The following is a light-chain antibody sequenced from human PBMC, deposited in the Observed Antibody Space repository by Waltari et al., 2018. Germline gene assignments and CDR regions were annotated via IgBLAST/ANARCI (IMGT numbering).Light chain of an antibody. CDR1: QTISNW. CDR2: KAS. CDR3: LQYNSYPRT. J-gene: IGKJ2*01. Sequence: DIKMTQSPSTLSASVGDRVIVTCRASQTISNWLAWYQQKPGKAPKLLIYKASTLESGVPSRFSGSGSGTEFTLTISSLQPDDFATYFCLQYNSYPRTFGQGTELEIK. V-gene: IGKV1-5*03.